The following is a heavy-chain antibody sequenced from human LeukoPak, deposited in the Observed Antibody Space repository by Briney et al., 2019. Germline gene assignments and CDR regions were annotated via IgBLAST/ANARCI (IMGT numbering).Heavy chain of an antibody. CDR2: IYYSGST. CDR1: GGSISGWY. CDR3: ARATNYYDSSGYPLRDAFDI. V-gene: IGHV4-59*12. J-gene: IGHJ3*02. D-gene: IGHD3-22*01. Sequence: SETLSLTCTVSGGSISGWYWSWIRQPPGKGLEWIGSIYYSGSTYYSPSLKSRVTISVDTSKNQFSLKLSSVTAADTAVYYCARATNYYDSSGYPLRDAFDIWGQGTMVTVSS.